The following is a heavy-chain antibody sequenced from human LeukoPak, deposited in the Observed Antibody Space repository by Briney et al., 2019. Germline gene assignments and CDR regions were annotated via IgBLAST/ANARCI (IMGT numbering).Heavy chain of an antibody. CDR2: ISSSSSYI. D-gene: IGHD6-19*01. CDR3: ARAESSGWYWVFDY. Sequence: GGSLRLSCAASGFTFSSYSMNWVRQAPGKGLEWVSSISSSSSYIYYADSVKGRFTISRDNAKNSLYLQMNSLRAEDTAVYYCARAESSGWYWVFDYWGQGTLVTVSS. V-gene: IGHV3-21*01. J-gene: IGHJ4*02. CDR1: GFTFSSYS.